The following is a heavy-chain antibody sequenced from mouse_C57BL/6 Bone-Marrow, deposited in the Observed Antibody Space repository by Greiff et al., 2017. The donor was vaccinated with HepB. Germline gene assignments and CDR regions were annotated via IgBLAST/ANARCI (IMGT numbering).Heavy chain of an antibody. J-gene: IGHJ1*03. Sequence: DVQLVESGGDLVKPGGSLKLSCAASGFTFSSYGMSWVRQTPDKRLEWVATISSGGSYTYYPDSVKGRFTISRDNAKNTLYLQMSSLKSEDTAMYYCARQGTRYFDVWGTGTTVTVSS. CDR1: GFTFSSYG. CDR2: ISSGGSYT. V-gene: IGHV5-6*01. CDR3: ARQGTRYFDV. D-gene: IGHD1-3*01.